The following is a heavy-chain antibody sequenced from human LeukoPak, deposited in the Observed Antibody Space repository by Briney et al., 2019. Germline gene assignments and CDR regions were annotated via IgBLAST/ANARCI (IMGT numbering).Heavy chain of an antibody. D-gene: IGHD3-22*01. V-gene: IGHV4-38-2*02. J-gene: IGHJ4*02. Sequence: SETLSLTCTVSGYLISSGYYWGWIRQPPGKGLEWIGSIYHSGITYYNPSLKSRVTIFVDTSKNQFSLKLSSVTAADTAVYYCARVRFFDSTGYYYDFDFWGQGTLVTVSS. CDR1: GYLISSGYY. CDR2: IYHSGIT. CDR3: ARVRFFDSTGYYYDFDF.